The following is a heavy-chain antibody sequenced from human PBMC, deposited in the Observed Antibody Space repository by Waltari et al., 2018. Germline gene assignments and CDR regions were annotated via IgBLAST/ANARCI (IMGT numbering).Heavy chain of an antibody. D-gene: IGHD5-12*01. CDR3: ATYIGASVGTAAFDV. V-gene: IGHV4-39*01. CDR2: VSYSGTT. CDR1: GFSITTTRHY. J-gene: IGHJ3*01. Sequence: QLQLQESGPRLVRPSETLSLICRVSGFSITTTRHYWAWIRQAPGQGLEWIGTVSYSGTTYISPSLKSRVSVSRDTSKNQVSLILGSVTAADMAVYYCATYIGASVGTAAFDVWGQGTMVTVSS.